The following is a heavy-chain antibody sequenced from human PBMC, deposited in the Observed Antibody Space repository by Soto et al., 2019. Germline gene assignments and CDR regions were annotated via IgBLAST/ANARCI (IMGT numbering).Heavy chain of an antibody. CDR3: ARDFWFEELSGGYYYYAMDV. J-gene: IGHJ6*02. V-gene: IGHV4-59*01. CDR2: IYYTGST. D-gene: IGHD3-10*01. CDR1: GGSISSSY. Sequence: PSETLSLTCTVPGGSISSSYWSWIRQPPVKVLEWIGYIYYTGSTYYSPSLKSRVIISVDASKSQFSLKLSSVTAADTAVYYCARDFWFEELSGGYYYYAMDVWGQGTTVTVSS.